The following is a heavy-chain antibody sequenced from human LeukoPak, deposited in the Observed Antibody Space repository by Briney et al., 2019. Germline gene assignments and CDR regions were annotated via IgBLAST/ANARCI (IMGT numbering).Heavy chain of an antibody. V-gene: IGHV3-23*01. J-gene: IGHJ4*02. D-gene: IGHD1-26*01. CDR1: GFSFSSYV. CDR3: ARAGSWSSRPYFDY. Sequence: GGSLRLSCAASGFSFSSYVMSWVRQAPGKGLEWVSAVSGSGGSTYSADSVKGRFTISRDNSKNMVYLQTSSLRAEDMAVYYCARAGSWSSRPYFDYWGQGILVSVSS. CDR2: VSGSGGST.